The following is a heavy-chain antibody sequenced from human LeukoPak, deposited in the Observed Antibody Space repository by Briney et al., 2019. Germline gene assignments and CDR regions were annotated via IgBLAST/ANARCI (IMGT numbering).Heavy chain of an antibody. Sequence: PSETLSLTCAVSGGTFRGYYWSWIRQPPGKGLAWIGEIDHSGSTNYNPSLESRVTLSVDTSKNQVSLNLNSVTAADTAVYYCARGLRFHVGSGNWFDLGAQGPLVTVS. CDR2: IDHSGST. V-gene: IGHV4-34*01. CDR3: ARGLRFHVGSGNWFDL. J-gene: IGHJ5*02. CDR1: GGTFRGYY. D-gene: IGHD3-10*01.